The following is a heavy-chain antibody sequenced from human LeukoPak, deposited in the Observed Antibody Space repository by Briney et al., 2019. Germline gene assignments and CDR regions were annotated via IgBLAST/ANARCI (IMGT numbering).Heavy chain of an antibody. CDR3: ARPTLYNGNYIYAFDI. CDR2: INPNSGGA. V-gene: IGHV1-2*06. CDR1: GYTFTVCY. J-gene: IGHJ3*02. D-gene: IGHD1-7*01. Sequence: ASVTVSCKASGYTFTVCYMHWVRQAPGPGLEWMGRINPNSGGANYAQEFQGRVTMTRDTSISTAYMELSRLKSDDTAVYYCARPTLYNGNYIYAFDIWGQETMDTVSS.